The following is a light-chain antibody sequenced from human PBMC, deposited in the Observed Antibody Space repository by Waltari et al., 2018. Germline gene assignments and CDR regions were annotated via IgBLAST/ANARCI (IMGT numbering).Light chain of an antibody. V-gene: IGKV3-20*01. CDR3: QHYVRLPAT. CDR1: QSVSKY. CDR2: GAS. Sequence: EIVLTQSPGTLSLSPGEGATLSCRASQSVSKYLAWYQQKPGQAPRLLIYGASSRATGIPDRFGGSGSGTDFSLTISRLEPEDFAVYYCQHYVRLPATFGQGTKVEIK. J-gene: IGKJ1*01.